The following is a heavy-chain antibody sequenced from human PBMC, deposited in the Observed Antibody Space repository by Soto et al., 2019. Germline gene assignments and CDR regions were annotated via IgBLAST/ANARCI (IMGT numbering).Heavy chain of an antibody. CDR2: IIPIFGTA. V-gene: IGHV1-69*12. CDR1: GGTFTSYA. J-gene: IGHJ4*02. CDR3: ASHYDSGGYYYRGLDY. D-gene: IGHD3-22*01. Sequence: QVQLVQSGAEVKKPGSSVKVSCRASGGTFTSYAISWVRQAPGQGFEWMGGIIPIFGTADYAQKFQGRVTITAVESTSTAYMELSSLRSEDTAVYYCASHYDSGGYYYRGLDYWGQGTLVTVSS.